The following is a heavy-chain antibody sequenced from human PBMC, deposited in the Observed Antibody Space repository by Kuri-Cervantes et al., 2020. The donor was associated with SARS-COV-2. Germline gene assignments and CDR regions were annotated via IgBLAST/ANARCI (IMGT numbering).Heavy chain of an antibody. CDR2: ISTYYGDT. CDR3: ARGYGSRSSFDY. V-gene: IGHV1-18*01. J-gene: IGHJ4*02. Sequence: ASVKVSCKASGYTFTSYGIGWVRQAPGQGLEWMGWISTYYGDTDYAQSFQDRVTMTTDTSTSTAYMGLKSLRSDDTAVYYCARGYGSRSSFDYWGQGTLVTVSS. CDR1: GYTFTSYG. D-gene: IGHD6-13*01.